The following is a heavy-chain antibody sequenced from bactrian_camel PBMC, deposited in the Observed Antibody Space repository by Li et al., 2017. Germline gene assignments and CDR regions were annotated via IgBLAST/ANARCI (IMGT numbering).Heavy chain of an antibody. CDR1: GFAFSSYA. J-gene: IGHJ6*01. D-gene: IGHD4*01. V-gene: IGHV3S40*01. CDR2: ISAVSILG. CDR3: VSANAESWGDYDPVQGFGY. Sequence: VQLVESGGGLVQPGGSLRVSCTASGFAFSSYAMNWVRLAPGKGLEWVSHISAVSILGSTYADSVKGRFTISRDNAKNTVYLQMNSLKPEDTAVYYCVSANAESWGDYDPVQGFGYWGQGTQVTVS.